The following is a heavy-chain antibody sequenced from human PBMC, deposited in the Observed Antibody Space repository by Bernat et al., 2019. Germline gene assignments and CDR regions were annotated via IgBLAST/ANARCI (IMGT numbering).Heavy chain of an antibody. CDR1: VGSISSSSYY. J-gene: IGHJ4*02. CDR3: AGGSMGRGVWYFDY. CDR2: IYYSGST. Sequence: QLQLQESGPGLVKPSETLSLTCTVSVGSISSSSYYWGWIRQPPGKGLEWIGSIYYSGSTYYNPSLKSRVTISVDTSKNQFSLKLSSVTAADTDVYDCAGGSMGRGVWYFDYWGQGTLVTVSS. V-gene: IGHV4-39*01. D-gene: IGHD3-10*01.